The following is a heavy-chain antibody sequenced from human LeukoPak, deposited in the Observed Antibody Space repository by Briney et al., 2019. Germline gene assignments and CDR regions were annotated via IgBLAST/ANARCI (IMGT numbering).Heavy chain of an antibody. CDR1: GFTFSSYE. J-gene: IGHJ6*04. D-gene: IGHD3-10*02. CDR2: ISSSGSTI. V-gene: IGHV3-48*03. Sequence: GGSLRLSCAASGFTFSSYEMNWVRQAPGKGLEWVSYISSSGSTIYYADSVKGRLTISRDNAKNSLYLQMNSLRAEDTAVYYCAELGMTMIGGVWGKGTTVTISS. CDR3: AELGMTMIGGV.